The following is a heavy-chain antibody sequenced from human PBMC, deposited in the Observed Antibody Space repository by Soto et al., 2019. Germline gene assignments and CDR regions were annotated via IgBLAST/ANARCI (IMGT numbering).Heavy chain of an antibody. CDR1: GFNFGSNS. Sequence: EVLLLGSGGGLVQPGGSLRLSCSASGFNFGSNSMAWVRQAPGKGLEYVASISYTTHRIFHADPLKGRFTISRDNSRNRLYLEMKSLRAEDTARYYCVILADGKFELWGQGTMVNVSS. D-gene: IGHD6-19*01. CDR2: ISYTTHRI. V-gene: IGHV3-23*01. CDR3: VILADGKFEL. J-gene: IGHJ4*02.